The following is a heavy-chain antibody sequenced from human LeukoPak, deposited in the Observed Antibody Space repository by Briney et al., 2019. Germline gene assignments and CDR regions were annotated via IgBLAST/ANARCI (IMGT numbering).Heavy chain of an antibody. Sequence: SETLSLTWTVSGXSISIYYGSWVRQPPGKGLEWIGYIYYSGSTTYNPSLKSRVSMSVDTSKNQFSLKLSSVTAADTAVYYCARDVGLDVWGPGTRVTVAS. CDR1: GXSISIYY. CDR2: IYYSGST. CDR3: ARDVGLDV. V-gene: IGHV4-59*01. J-gene: IGHJ6*02.